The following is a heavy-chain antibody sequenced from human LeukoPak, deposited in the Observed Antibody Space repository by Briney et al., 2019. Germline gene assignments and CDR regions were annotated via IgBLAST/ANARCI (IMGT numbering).Heavy chain of an antibody. CDR2: ISSSSSTI. J-gene: IGHJ4*02. CDR1: GFTFSSYS. V-gene: IGHV3-48*04. CDR3: ARVGYSYGSPDFDY. D-gene: IGHD5-18*01. Sequence: PGGSLRLSCAASGFTFSSYSMNWVRQAPGKGLEWVSYISSSSSTIYYADSVKGRFTISRDNAKNSLYLQMTSLRAEDTAVYYCARVGYSYGSPDFDYWGPGTLVTVSS.